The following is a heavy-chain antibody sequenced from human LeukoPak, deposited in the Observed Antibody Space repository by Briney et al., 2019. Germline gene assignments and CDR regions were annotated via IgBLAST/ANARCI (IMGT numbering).Heavy chain of an antibody. V-gene: IGHV3-30*03. CDR2: ISYDGSNK. CDR1: GFTFSSYG. D-gene: IGHD5-12*01. J-gene: IGHJ3*02. Sequence: GGSLRLSCAASGFTFSSYGMHWVRQAPGKGLEWVAVISYDGSNKYYADSVKGRFTISRDNSKNTLYLQMNSLRAEDTAVYYCARVTRGSGYAFDIWAKGQWSPSLQ. CDR3: ARVTRGSGYAFDI.